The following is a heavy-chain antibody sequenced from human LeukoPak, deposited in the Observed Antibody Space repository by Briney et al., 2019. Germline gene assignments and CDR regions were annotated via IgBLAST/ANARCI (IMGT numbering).Heavy chain of an antibody. V-gene: IGHV3-21*01. CDR1: GFTFSSYS. CDR3: AREANVVVVAANDY. D-gene: IGHD2-15*01. J-gene: IGHJ4*02. Sequence: PGGSLRLSCAASGFTFSSYSMNWVRQAPGKGLEWVSPISSSSSYIYYADSVKGRFTISRDNAKNSLYLQMNSLRAEDTAVYYCAREANVVVVAANDYWGQGTLVTVSS. CDR2: ISSSSSYI.